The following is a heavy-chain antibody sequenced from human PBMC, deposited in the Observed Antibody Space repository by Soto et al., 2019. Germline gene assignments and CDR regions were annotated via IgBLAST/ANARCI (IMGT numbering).Heavy chain of an antibody. CDR1: GYTFTSYD. J-gene: IGHJ4*02. Sequence: QVQLVQSGAEVKKPGASVKVSCRASGYTFTSYDINWVRQSTGQGLEWMGWMNPNSGNTGYGQKFQGRDTITRNTSLSTAYTEQSRLRCEDTAVYYCARSVLIAAAGGYWGQGTLVTVSS. D-gene: IGHD6-13*01. CDR3: ARSVLIAAAGGY. CDR2: MNPNSGNT. V-gene: IGHV1-8*01.